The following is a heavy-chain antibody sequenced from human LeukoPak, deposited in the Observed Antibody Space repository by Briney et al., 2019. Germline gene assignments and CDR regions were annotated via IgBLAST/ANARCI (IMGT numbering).Heavy chain of an antibody. CDR2: ISYDGSNK. J-gene: IGHJ3*02. CDR3: AREGDDSSGRDAFDI. Sequence: GWSLTLSCAASGCTFSDYAMHWVRQAPGKGLEWVAVISYDGSNKYYDESVKGRFTISRDKSKNTLSLQMNSLRVEDTGVYYCAREGDDSSGRDAFDIWGQGTMVPVSS. CDR1: GCTFSDYA. D-gene: IGHD3-22*01. V-gene: IGHV3-30*04.